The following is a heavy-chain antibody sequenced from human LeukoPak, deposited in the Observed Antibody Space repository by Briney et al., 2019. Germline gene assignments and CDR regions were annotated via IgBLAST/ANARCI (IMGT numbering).Heavy chain of an antibody. V-gene: IGHV1-46*01. CDR2: INPSGGSA. CDR3: ARERGELHRELDS. J-gene: IGHJ4*02. D-gene: IGHD1-26*01. Sequence: GASVKVSCKASGYTFTTHFIHWVRPAPGQGLQWMGMINPSGGSAIYAQKFQGRVTMTSDTSTSTVYTELRSLRSEDTALYFCARERGELHRELDSWGQGTLVTVSS. CDR1: GYTFTTHF.